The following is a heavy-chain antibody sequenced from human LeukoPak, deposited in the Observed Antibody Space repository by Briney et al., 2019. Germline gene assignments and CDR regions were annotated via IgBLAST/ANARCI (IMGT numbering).Heavy chain of an antibody. D-gene: IGHD1-14*01. CDR3: ARLTWYFDY. CDR1: GGSFSGYY. Sequence: PSETLSLTCAVYGGSFSGYYWSWIRQPPGKGLEWIGEINHSGSTNYNPSLKSRVTISVDTSKNQFSLKLSSVTAADTAVYYCARLTWYFDYWGQGTLVTVSS. CDR2: INHSGST. J-gene: IGHJ4*02. V-gene: IGHV4-34*01.